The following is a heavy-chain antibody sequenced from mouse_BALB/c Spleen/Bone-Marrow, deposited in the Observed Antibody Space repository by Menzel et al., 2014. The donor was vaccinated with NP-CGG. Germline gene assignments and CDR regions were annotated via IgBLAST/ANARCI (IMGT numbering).Heavy chain of an antibody. Sequence: EVKLQESGAELVKPGAPVKLSCTASGFNIKDTYMHWVKQRPEQGLEWIGRIDPANGNTKYDPKFQGKATITADTSSNTAYLQLSSLTSEDTAVYYCARGYGSSYGTGYFDVWGAGTTVTVSS. J-gene: IGHJ1*01. CDR1: GFNIKDTY. CDR2: IDPANGNT. D-gene: IGHD1-1*01. CDR3: ARGYGSSYGTGYFDV. V-gene: IGHV14-3*02.